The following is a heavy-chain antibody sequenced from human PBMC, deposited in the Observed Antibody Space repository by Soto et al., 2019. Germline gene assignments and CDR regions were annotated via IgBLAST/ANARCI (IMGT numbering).Heavy chain of an antibody. CDR1: GGSISTVGHY. CDR2: IYHTGST. J-gene: IGHJ4*02. CDR3: ARATGTLRSRNCDY. Sequence: SETLSLTCSVSGGSISTVGHYGTWILQPPGKGLEWIGSIYHTGSTYYSKSLRSRLTMSVDTSKSQFSLRMSSVTAADTAVYYCARATGTLRSRNCDYWGQGSLVT. D-gene: IGHD1-1*01. V-gene: IGHV4-31*03.